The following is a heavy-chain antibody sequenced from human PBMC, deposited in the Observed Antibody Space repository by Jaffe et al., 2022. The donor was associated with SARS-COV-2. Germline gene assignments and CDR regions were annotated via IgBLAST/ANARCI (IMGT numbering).Heavy chain of an antibody. Sequence: QVQLVESGGGVVQPGRSLRLSCAASGFTFSSYGMHWVRQAPGKGLEWVAVISYDGSNKYYADSVKGRFTISRDNSKNTLYLQMNSLRAEDTAVYYCAKDLHQLLFGYYYGMDVWGQGTTVTVSS. V-gene: IGHV3-30*18. CDR3: AKDLHQLLFGYYYGMDV. CDR2: ISYDGSNK. CDR1: GFTFSSYG. D-gene: IGHD2-2*01. J-gene: IGHJ6*02.